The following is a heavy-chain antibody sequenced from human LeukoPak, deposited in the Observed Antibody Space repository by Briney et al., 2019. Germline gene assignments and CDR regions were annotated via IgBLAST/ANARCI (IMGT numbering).Heavy chain of an antibody. J-gene: IGHJ4*02. D-gene: IGHD2/OR15-2a*01. Sequence: PSETLSLTCTVSGGSISSGGYYWSWIRQHPGKGLEWIGYIYYSGSTYYNPSLKSRVTISVDTSKNQFSLKLSSVTAPDTAVYYCARLATLYYLDYFDYWGQGTLVTVSS. CDR3: ARLATLYYLDYFDY. V-gene: IGHV4-31*03. CDR2: IYYSGST. CDR1: GGSISSGGYY.